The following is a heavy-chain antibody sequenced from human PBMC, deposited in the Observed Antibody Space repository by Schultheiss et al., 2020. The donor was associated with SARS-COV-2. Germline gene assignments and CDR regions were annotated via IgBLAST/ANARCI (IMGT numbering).Heavy chain of an antibody. CDR3: ARASSYYYMDV. J-gene: IGHJ6*03. CDR1: GFTFSGHA. CDR2: ISSSSSYT. V-gene: IGHV3-21*04. Sequence: ESLKISCVASGFTFSGHAMNWVRQAPGKGLEWVSSISSSSSYTYYADSVKGRFTISRDNSKNTLYLQMNSLRAEDTAVYYCARASSYYYMDVWGKGTTVTVSS.